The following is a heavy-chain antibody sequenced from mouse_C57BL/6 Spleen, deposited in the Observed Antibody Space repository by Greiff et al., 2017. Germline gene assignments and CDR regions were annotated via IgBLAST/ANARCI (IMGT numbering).Heavy chain of an antibody. J-gene: IGHJ2*01. Sequence: EVKLMESGGGLVKPGGSLTLSCAASGFTFSDYGMHWVRQAPEKGLEWVAYISSGSSTIYYADPVKGRFNISRDNAKNTLFLQMTSLRAEDTAMYYCARNPNWGFFDYWGQGTTLTVSS. V-gene: IGHV5-17*01. CDR2: ISSGSSTI. D-gene: IGHD4-1*01. CDR1: GFTFSDYG. CDR3: ARNPNWGFFDY.